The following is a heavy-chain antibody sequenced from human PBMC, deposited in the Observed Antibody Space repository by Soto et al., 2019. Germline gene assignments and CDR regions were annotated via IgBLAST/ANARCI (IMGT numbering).Heavy chain of an antibody. D-gene: IGHD6-19*01. J-gene: IGHJ6*03. CDR2: ISGFNGNT. CDR1: XXXXTNYG. V-gene: IGHV1-18*01. CDR3: ARDRGVAPPVAGNTHYYYYMDV. Sequence: QDQLVQSGAEVKKPGASVTVSCKASXXXXTNYGITWVRQAPGQGLEWMGWISGFNGNTHYAQKLQGRVTMTTDASTSTAYMELRSLRSDDTAVYYCARDRGVAPPVAGNTHYYYYMDVWGKGTTVTVSS.